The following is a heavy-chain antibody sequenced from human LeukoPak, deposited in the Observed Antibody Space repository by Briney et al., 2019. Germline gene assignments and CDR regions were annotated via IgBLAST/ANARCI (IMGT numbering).Heavy chain of an antibody. CDR3: ARGTVRDYYFDY. CDR1: GGSISSGGYY. D-gene: IGHD3-10*01. Sequence: SETLSLTCTVSGGSISSGGYYWSWIRQHPGKGLEWIGYIYYSGSTYYNPSLKSRVTISVDTCKNQFSLKLSSVTAADTAVYYCARGTVRDYYFDYWGQGTLVTVSS. J-gene: IGHJ4*02. V-gene: IGHV4-31*03. CDR2: IYYSGST.